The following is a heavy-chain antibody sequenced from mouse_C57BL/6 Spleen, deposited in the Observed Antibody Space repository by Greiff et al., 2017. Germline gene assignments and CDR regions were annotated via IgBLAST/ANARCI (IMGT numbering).Heavy chain of an antibody. CDR1: GYTFTSYW. CDR3: ARNYYGSSYGFEY. CDR2: IDPSDSYT. J-gene: IGHJ2*01. Sequence: QVQLQQPGAELVMPGASVKLSCKASGYTFTSYWMHWVKQRPGQGLEWIGEIDPSDSYTNYNQKFKGKSTLTVDKSSSTAHMQLSSLTSEDSAVYYCARNYYGSSYGFEYWGQGTTLTVAT. V-gene: IGHV1-69*01. D-gene: IGHD1-1*01.